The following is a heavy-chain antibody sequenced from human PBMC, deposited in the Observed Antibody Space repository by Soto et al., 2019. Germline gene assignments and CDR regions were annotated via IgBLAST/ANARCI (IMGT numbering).Heavy chain of an antibody. Sequence: EVQLVESGGGLVKPGGSLILCCAASGFTFRSFTMNWVRQAPGKGLEWVSTISSNSAYIYYTDALRGRFTISRDNAKNSLHLQMNSLRAEDTAVYYCTRDASRDSSARGWFDPWGPGTLVTVSS. CDR3: TRDASRDSSARGWFDP. CDR1: GFTFRSFT. V-gene: IGHV3-21*02. D-gene: IGHD6-13*01. CDR2: ISSNSAYI. J-gene: IGHJ5*02.